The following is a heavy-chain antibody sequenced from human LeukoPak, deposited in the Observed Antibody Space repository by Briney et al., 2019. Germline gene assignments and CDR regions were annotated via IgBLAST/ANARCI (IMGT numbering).Heavy chain of an antibody. CDR2: IIPIFGTA. J-gene: IGHJ3*02. Sequence: SVKVSCKASGGTFSSYAISWVRQAPGQGLEWMGRIIPIFGTANYAQKFQGRVTITTDESTSTAYMELSSRRSEDTAVYYCARVHGSYYDSSGYPGWFAFDIWGQGTMVTVSS. D-gene: IGHD3-22*01. CDR3: ARVHGSYYDSSGYPGWFAFDI. V-gene: IGHV1-69*05. CDR1: GGTFSSYA.